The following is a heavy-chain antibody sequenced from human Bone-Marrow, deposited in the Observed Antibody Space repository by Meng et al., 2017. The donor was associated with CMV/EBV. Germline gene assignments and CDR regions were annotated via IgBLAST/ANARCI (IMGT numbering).Heavy chain of an antibody. Sequence: GGSLRLSCAASGLVFSDAWMTWVRQAPGKGLEWVGRIKSNSEGGATDYAAPVKGRFTISRDDSKNTLYLQMNSLKTEDTAVYYCTTDPAYLLHIWGQWKMVTV. CDR3: TTDPAYLLHI. CDR1: GLVFSDAW. CDR2: IKSNSEGGAT. J-gene: IGHJ3*02. V-gene: IGHV3-15*01. D-gene: IGHD2-21*01.